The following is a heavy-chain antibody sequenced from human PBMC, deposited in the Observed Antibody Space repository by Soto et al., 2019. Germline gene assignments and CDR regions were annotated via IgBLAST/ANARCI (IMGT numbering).Heavy chain of an antibody. D-gene: IGHD4-17*01. CDR1: GFTVSSNY. V-gene: IGHV3-53*05. CDR3: ARERTPHDYGDSYYYYYYYMEV. Sequence: WGSLRLSCAAGGFTVSSNYMSWVRQAPGKGLEWVSVIYSGGSTYYADSVKGRFTISRDTSTSTVYMELSSLRSEDTAVYYCARERTPHDYGDSYYYYYYYMEVWGKGTTVTVSS. J-gene: IGHJ6*03. CDR2: IYSGGST.